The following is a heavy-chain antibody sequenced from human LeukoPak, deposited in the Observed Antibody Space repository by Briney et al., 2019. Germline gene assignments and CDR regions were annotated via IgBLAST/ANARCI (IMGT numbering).Heavy chain of an antibody. J-gene: IGHJ3*02. V-gene: IGHV4-34*01. Sequence: PSETLSLTCAVYGGSFSGYYWSWIRQPPGKGLEWIGEINHSGSTNYNPSLKSRVTISVDTSKNQFSLKLSSVTAADTAVYYCASSVGPLSDAFDIWGQGTMVTVSS. CDR3: ASSVGPLSDAFDI. CDR2: INHSGST. D-gene: IGHD1-26*01. CDR1: GGSFSGYY.